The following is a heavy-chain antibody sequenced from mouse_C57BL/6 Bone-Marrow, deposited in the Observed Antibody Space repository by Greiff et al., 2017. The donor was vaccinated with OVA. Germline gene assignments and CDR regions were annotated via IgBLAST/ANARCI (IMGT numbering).Heavy chain of an antibody. CDR1: GYTFTSYW. J-gene: IGHJ2*01. CDR2: IDPSDSYT. V-gene: IGHV1-59*01. Sequence: QVQLQQPGAELVRPGTSVKLSCKASGYTFTSYWMHWVKQRPGQGLEWIGVIDPSDSYTNYNQKFKGKATLTVDTSSSTAYMQLSSLTSEDSAVYYCARSGTTVVADDWGQGTTLTVSS. D-gene: IGHD1-1*01. CDR3: ARSGTTVVADD.